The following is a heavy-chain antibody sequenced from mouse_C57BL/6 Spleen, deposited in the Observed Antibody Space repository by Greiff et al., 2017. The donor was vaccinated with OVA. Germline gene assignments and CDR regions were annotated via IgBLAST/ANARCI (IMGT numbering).Heavy chain of an antibody. J-gene: IGHJ2*01. CDR3: ARRWGED. CDR1: GYTFTSYW. CDR2: IDPSDSYT. V-gene: IGHV1-69*01. D-gene: IGHD4-1*01. Sequence: QVQLQQPGAELVMPGASVKLSCKASGYTFTSYWMHWVKQRPGQGLEWIGEIDPSDSYTNYNQQFKGKSTLTVDKSSSPAYMQLSSLTSADSAVFYCARRWGEDWGKGTTLTVSS.